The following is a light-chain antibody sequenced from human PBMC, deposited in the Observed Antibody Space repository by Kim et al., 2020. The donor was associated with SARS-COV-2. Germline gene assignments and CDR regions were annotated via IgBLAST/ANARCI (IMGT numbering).Light chain of an antibody. CDR2: DDS. CDR1: NIGSKS. V-gene: IGLV3-21*03. Sequence: APRKTARITWGGNNIGSKSVHWYQQKPGQAPVLVVYDDSDRPSGIPERFSGSNSGNTATLTISRVEAGDEADYYCQVWDSSSDHVVFGGGTQLTVL. J-gene: IGLJ2*01. CDR3: QVWDSSSDHVV.